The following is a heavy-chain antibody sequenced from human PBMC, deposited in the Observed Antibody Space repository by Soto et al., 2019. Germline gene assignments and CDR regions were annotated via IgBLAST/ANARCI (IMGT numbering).Heavy chain of an antibody. Sequence: ASVKVSCKASGYTFTSYAMHWVRQAPGQRLEWMGWINAGNGNTKYSQKFQGRVTITRDTSTSTAYMELSSLRSEDTAVYYCAADEYSSGWYGYYYYYGMDVWGQGATVTVSS. CDR3: AADEYSSGWYGYYYYYGMDV. CDR1: GYTFTSYA. D-gene: IGHD6-19*01. CDR2: INAGNGNT. J-gene: IGHJ6*02. V-gene: IGHV1-3*01.